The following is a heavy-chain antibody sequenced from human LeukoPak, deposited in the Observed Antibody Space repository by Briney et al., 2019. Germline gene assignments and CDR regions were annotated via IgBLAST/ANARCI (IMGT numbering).Heavy chain of an antibody. CDR3: ARHVGYYYGLGDY. Sequence: PSETLSLTCAVYGGSFSGYYWSWIRQPPGKGLEWIGEINHSGSTNYNPSLKSRVTISVDTSKNQFSLKLSSVTAADAAVYYCARHVGYYYGLGDYWGQGTLVTVSS. V-gene: IGHV4-34*01. CDR2: INHSGST. CDR1: GGSFSGYY. D-gene: IGHD3-10*01. J-gene: IGHJ4*02.